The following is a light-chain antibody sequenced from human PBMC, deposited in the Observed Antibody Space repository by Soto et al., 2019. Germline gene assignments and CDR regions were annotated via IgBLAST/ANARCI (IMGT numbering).Light chain of an antibody. V-gene: IGLV2-14*01. CDR1: SRDVGGYNY. Sequence: QSALTQPASVSGSPGQAITIPCTGTSRDVGGYNYVPWYQQHPGKAPKFMIYDVSNRPSGVSNRFSGSKSGYTASLTISGLQAEDEADYYCSSYTTTNTRQIVFGTGTKVTVL. CDR3: SSYTTTNTRQIV. CDR2: DVS. J-gene: IGLJ1*01.